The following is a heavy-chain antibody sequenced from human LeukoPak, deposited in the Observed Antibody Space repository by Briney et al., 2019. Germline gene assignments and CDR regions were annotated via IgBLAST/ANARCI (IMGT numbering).Heavy chain of an antibody. J-gene: IGHJ4*02. Sequence: GGSLRLSCAASGFTFTDFYMSWIRQAPGKGLEWVSYISSSGTTIYYADSVMGRFTISRDNAKNSLYLQMNSLRAEDTAVYYCAREGQYYDFWSGYYWFDYWGQGTLVTVSS. D-gene: IGHD3-3*01. V-gene: IGHV3-11*04. CDR2: ISSSGTTI. CDR3: AREGQYYDFWSGYYWFDY. CDR1: GFTFTDFY.